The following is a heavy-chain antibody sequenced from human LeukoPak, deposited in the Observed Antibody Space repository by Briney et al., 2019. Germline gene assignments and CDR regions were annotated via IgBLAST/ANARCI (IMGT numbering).Heavy chain of an antibody. D-gene: IGHD4-17*01. J-gene: IGHJ4*02. Sequence: GGSLRLSCAASGFTFSSYAMHWVRQAPGKGLEWVAVISYDGSNKYYADSVKGRFTISRDNSKNTLYLQMNSLKADDTAIYYCAKGDYGDYGIFASWGQGTLVTVSS. V-gene: IGHV3-30-3*01. CDR2: ISYDGSNK. CDR1: GFTFSSYA. CDR3: AKGDYGDYGIFAS.